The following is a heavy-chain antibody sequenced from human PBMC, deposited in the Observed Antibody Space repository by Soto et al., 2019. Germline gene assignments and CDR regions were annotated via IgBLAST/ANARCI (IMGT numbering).Heavy chain of an antibody. Sequence: SGTLSLTCTVSGGSISSSSYYWGWIRQPPGKGVEWIGSIYYSGSTYYNPSLKSRVTISVDTSKNQFSLKLSSVTAADTAVYYCACIFSGGYGYGFYYYGMDVWGQGTTVTVSS. CDR1: GGSISSSSYY. CDR3: ACIFSGGYGYGFYYYGMDV. J-gene: IGHJ6*02. CDR2: IYYSGST. D-gene: IGHD5-18*01. V-gene: IGHV4-39*01.